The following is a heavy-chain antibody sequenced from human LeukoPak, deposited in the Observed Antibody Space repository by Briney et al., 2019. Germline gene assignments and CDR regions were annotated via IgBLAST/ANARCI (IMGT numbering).Heavy chain of an antibody. V-gene: IGHV1-69*13. CDR3: ARVGGYSGYESKGDY. CDR2: IIPIFGTA. D-gene: IGHD5-12*01. CDR1: GGTFSSYA. J-gene: IGHJ4*02. Sequence: ASVKVSCKASGGTFSSYAISWVRQAPGQGLEWMGGIIPIFGTANYAQKFQGRVTITADESTSTAYMELSSLRSEDTAVYYCARVGGYSGYESKGDYWGQGTLATVSS.